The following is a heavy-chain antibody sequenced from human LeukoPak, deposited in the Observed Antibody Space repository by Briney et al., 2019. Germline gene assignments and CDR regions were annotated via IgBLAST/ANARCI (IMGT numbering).Heavy chain of an antibody. J-gene: IGHJ4*02. CDR1: GFTFSSYA. Sequence: GGSLRLSCAASGFTFSSYAMHWVRQAPGKGLEWVAVISYDGSNKYYADSVKGRFTISRDNSKNTLYLQMNSLRAEDTAVYYCARAPPGSSYLGYWGQGTLVTVSS. D-gene: IGHD6-6*01. CDR3: ARAPPGSSYLGY. CDR2: ISYDGSNK. V-gene: IGHV3-30-3*01.